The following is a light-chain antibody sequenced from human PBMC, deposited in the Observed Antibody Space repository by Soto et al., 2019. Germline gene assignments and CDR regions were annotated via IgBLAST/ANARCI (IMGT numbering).Light chain of an antibody. Sequence: DIQMTQSPSSVSASVGDRVTITCRATQVISSWLAWYQQKPGKAPKLLIYATSNLQSGVPSRFSGSGSGTDFTLTITSLHPEDFATYYCQQANSFPYTFGQGTKLEIK. CDR3: QQANSFPYT. CDR2: ATS. J-gene: IGKJ2*01. CDR1: QVISSW. V-gene: IGKV1-12*01.